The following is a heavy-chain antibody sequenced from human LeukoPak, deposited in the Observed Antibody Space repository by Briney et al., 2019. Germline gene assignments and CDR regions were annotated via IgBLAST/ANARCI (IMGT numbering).Heavy chain of an antibody. CDR2: INTDGSST. CDR3: ARQSYYYDSSGYYHDY. D-gene: IGHD3-22*01. CDR1: GFTFSGYC. V-gene: IGHV3-74*01. J-gene: IGHJ4*02. Sequence: PGGSLRLSCAASGFTFSGYCMHWVRQVPGKGLLWVSRINTDGSSTTYADSVKGRFTISRDNTKNTLYLQVNSLRAEDTAVYYCARQSYYYDSSGYYHDYWGQGTLVTVSS.